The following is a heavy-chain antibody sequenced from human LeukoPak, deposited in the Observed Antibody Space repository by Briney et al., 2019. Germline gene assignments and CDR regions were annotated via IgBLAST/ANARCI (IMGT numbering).Heavy chain of an antibody. CDR3: SRDRLGGLDL. V-gene: IGHV3-21*01. D-gene: IGHD5-12*01. J-gene: IGHJ5*02. CDR1: GFDFSTYA. CDR2: ISTMSNYI. Sequence: GGSLRLSCAASGFDFSTYAINWVRQAPGKGLEWVSSISTMSNYIFYGDSVKGRFAISRDNAKNSVYLQMNSLRPEDTAVYYCSRDRLGGLDLWGQGTLVTVSS.